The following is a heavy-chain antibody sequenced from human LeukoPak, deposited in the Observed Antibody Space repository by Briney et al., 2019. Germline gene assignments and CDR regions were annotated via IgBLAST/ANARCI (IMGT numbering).Heavy chain of an antibody. D-gene: IGHD4-11*01. J-gene: IGHJ4*02. CDR3: ARGLTTYDY. CDR1: GGSFSGYY. CDR2: INHSGGT. V-gene: IGHV4-34*01. Sequence: SETLSLTCAVYGGSFSGYYWSWIRQHPGKRLEWIGEINHSGGTNYNPSLKSRVTISVDTSKNQFSLKLSSVTAADTAVYYCARGLTTYDYWGQGTLVTVSS.